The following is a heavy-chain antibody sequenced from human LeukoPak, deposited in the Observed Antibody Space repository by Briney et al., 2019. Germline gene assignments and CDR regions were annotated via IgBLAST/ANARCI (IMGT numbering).Heavy chain of an antibody. V-gene: IGHV5-51*01. CDR2: IYPGDSDT. Sequence: GKSLNLACKGYGYTFISYWIGWVRQLPGKGMEWMGIIYPGDSDTRYSPSFQGQVTISADKSISTAYLQWSSLKASDTAMYYCARRDYGGKHFDYWGQGTLVTVSS. CDR3: ARRDYGGKHFDY. CDR1: GYTFISYW. D-gene: IGHD4-23*01. J-gene: IGHJ4*02.